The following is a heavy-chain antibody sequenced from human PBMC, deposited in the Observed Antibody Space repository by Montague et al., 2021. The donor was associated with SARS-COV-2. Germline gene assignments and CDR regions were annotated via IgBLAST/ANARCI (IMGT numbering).Heavy chain of an antibody. CDR2: NYYSGSN. CDR3: ARDPWRITILGVVTRYGMDV. J-gene: IGHJ6*02. D-gene: IGHD3-3*01. V-gene: IGHV4-61*01. CDR1: GGSISSDSYY. Sequence: SETLSLTCIASGGSISSDSYYWSWIRQPPGKGLEWIGYNYYSGSNNYNPYLKSRVTISADTYKNQFSLKLSSVTAADTAVYDSARDPWRITILGVVTRYGMDVWGQGTTVTVSS.